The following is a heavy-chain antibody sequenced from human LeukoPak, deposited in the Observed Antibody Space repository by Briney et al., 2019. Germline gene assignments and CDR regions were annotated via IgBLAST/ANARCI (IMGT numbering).Heavy chain of an antibody. V-gene: IGHV3-23*01. D-gene: IGHD5-24*01. CDR2: ISGSGGST. CDR1: GFTFSSYA. Sequence: GGSLRLSCAASGFTFSSYAMSWVRQAPGKGLEWVSAISGSGGSTYYADSVKGGFTISRDNSKNTLYLQMNSLGAEDTAVYYCAKDGMATISYYFDYWGQGTLVTVSS. CDR3: AKDGMATISYYFDY. J-gene: IGHJ4*02.